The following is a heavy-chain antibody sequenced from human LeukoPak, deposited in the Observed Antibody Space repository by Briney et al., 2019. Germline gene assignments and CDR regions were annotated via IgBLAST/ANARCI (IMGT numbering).Heavy chain of an antibody. CDR3: ARDRIRALDY. V-gene: IGHV3-66*01. Sequence: GGSLRLSCAASGFNLSSNPLIWVRQAPGKGLEWVSTIYSDGSTSYADSVKGRFTISRDSSRNTLHLQMNSLRAEDTAVYYCARDRIRALDYWGQGTLVTVSS. CDR1: GFNLSSNP. CDR2: IYSDGST. J-gene: IGHJ4*02. D-gene: IGHD1-26*01.